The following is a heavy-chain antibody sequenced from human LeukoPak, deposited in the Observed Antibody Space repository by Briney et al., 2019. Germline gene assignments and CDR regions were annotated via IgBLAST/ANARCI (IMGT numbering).Heavy chain of an antibody. CDR3: ARDVAVAGTGIDY. CDR1: GFTFSRYW. V-gene: IGHV3-7*03. Sequence: GGSLRLSCAASGFTFSRYWMSWVRQAPGKGLEWVANIKQDGSEKYYVDSVKGRFTISRDNAKNSLYLQMNSLRAEDTALYYCARDVAVAGTGIDYWGQGTLVTVSS. D-gene: IGHD6-19*01. CDR2: IKQDGSEK. J-gene: IGHJ4*02.